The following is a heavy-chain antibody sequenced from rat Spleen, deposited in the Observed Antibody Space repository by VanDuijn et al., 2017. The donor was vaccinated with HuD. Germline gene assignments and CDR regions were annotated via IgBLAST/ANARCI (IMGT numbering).Heavy chain of an antibody. CDR1: GFTFSDYY. CDR3: AKEGD. V-gene: IGHV5-22*01. CDR2: ISYDGSST. Sequence: EVQLVESGGGLVQPGRSLKLSCAASGFTFSDYYMAWVRQAPAKGLEWVATISYDGSSTFYGDSVKGRFTISRDNAKSTLYLQMNSLRSEDTATYYCAKEGDWGQGVMVTVSS. J-gene: IGHJ2*01. D-gene: IGHD1-11*01.